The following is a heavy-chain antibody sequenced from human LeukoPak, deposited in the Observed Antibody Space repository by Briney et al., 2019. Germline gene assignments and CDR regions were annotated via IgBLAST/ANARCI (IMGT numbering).Heavy chain of an antibody. J-gene: IGHJ4*02. D-gene: IGHD6-6*01. CDR2: IYSGGST. CDR3: ARDKGTSYLSSFDY. CDR1: GFTVSSNY. Sequence: GGSLRLSCAASGFTVSSNYMSWVRRAPGKGLEWVSVIYSGGSTYYADSVKGRFTISRDNSKNTLYLQMNSLRAADTAVYYCARDKGTSYLSSFDYWGQGTLVTVSS. V-gene: IGHV3-53*05.